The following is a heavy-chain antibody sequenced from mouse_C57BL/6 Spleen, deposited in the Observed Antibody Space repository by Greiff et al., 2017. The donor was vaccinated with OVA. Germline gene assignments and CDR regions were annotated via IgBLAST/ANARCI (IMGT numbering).Heavy chain of an antibody. V-gene: IGHV1-26*01. J-gene: IGHJ4*01. CDR1: GYTFTDYY. D-gene: IGHD3-3*01. CDR3: AIGLPYYAMDY. Sequence: VKLQQSGPELVKPGASVKISCKASGYTFTDYYMNWVKQSHGKSLEWIGDINPNNGGTSYNQKFKGKATLTVDKSSSTAYMELRSLTSEDSAVYYCAIGLPYYAMDYWGQGTSVTVSS. CDR2: INPNNGGT.